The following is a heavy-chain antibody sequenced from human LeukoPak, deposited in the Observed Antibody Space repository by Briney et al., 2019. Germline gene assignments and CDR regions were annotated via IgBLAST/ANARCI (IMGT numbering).Heavy chain of an antibody. J-gene: IGHJ4*02. V-gene: IGHV3-7*01. D-gene: IGHD3-16*01. CDR2: IKQDGSEK. CDR3: ARLGKEYYFDY. Sequence: GGSLRLSCAASGFTFSSYWMSWVRQAPGKGLEWVANIKQDGSEKYYVDSVKGRFTISRDNAKNSLYLQMDSLRAEDTAVYYCARLGKEYYFDYWGQGTLVTVSS. CDR1: GFTFSSYW.